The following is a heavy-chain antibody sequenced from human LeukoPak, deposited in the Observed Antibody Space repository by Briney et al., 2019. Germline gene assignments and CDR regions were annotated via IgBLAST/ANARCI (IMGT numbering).Heavy chain of an antibody. CDR1: GYTFIDHY. V-gene: IGHV1-2*02. J-gene: IGHJ4*02. CDR2: INPNIGDT. Sequence: ASVKVSCKHSGYTFIDHYIHWVRQAPEESVESMGWINPNIGDTNYAQKFLGRVTMTRDTSSSTAYMELSRLRSDDTAVYYCARAGHNSDSGGYDYWGQGTLVTVSS. CDR3: ARAGHNSDSGGYDY. D-gene: IGHD3-22*01.